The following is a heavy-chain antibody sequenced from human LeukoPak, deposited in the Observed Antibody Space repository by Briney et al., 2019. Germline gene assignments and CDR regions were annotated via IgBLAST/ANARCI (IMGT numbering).Heavy chain of an antibody. J-gene: IGHJ5*02. Sequence: SETLSLTCTVSGGSISSYYWSWIRQPPGKGLEWIGYIYYSGSTNYNPSLKSRVTISVDTSKNQFSLKLSSVTVADTAVYYCARLMAGGGWFDPWGQGTLVPV. CDR3: ARLMAGGGWFDP. V-gene: IGHV4-59*08. CDR1: GGSISSYY. D-gene: IGHD2-8*02. CDR2: IYYSGST.